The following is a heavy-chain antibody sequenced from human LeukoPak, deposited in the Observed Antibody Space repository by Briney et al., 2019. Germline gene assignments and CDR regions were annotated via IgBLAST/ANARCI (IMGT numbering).Heavy chain of an antibody. CDR2: INQDGSQE. Sequence: GGSLRLSCAASGFTFNSYWMTWVRQAPGKGLEWVASINQDGSQEYYVESLKGRFTISRDNAKNSLYLQMNSLRAEDTAVYYCARDGLAAATEFDYWGQGTLVTVSS. CDR1: GFTFNSYW. D-gene: IGHD6-13*01. J-gene: IGHJ4*02. CDR3: ARDGLAAATEFDY. V-gene: IGHV3-7*01.